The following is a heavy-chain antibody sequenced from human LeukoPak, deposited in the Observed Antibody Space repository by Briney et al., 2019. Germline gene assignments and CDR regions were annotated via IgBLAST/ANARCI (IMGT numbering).Heavy chain of an antibody. D-gene: IGHD5-24*01. Sequence: SVKVSCKASGGTFNSYAISWVRQAPGQGLEWMGGIMPLFGTANYAQEFQGRVTITTGESASTAYMEVSSLRSEDTAVYYCASGSLGDGYGVGDYYQYMDVWGKGTTVTVSS. CDR1: GGTFNSYA. CDR2: IMPLFGTA. J-gene: IGHJ6*03. V-gene: IGHV1-69*05. CDR3: ASGSLGDGYGVGDYYQYMDV.